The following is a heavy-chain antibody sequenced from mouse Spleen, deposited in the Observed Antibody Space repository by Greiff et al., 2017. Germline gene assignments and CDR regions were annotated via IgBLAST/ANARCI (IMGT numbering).Heavy chain of an antibody. Sequence: VQLQQSGPSLVQPSQSLSITCTVSGFSLTSYGVHWVRQSPGKGLEWLGVIWRGGSTDYNAAFMSRLSITKDNSKSQVFFKMNSLQADDTAIYYCARGLLNSYAMDYWGQGTSVTVSS. CDR3: ARGLLNSYAMDY. CDR1: GFSLTSYG. V-gene: IGHV2-5-1*01. CDR2: IWRGGST. J-gene: IGHJ4*01. D-gene: IGHD2-3*01.